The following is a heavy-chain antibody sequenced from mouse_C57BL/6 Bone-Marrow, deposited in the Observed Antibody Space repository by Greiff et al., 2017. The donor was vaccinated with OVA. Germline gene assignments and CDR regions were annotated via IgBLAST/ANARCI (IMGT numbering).Heavy chain of an antibody. CDR2: ILPSIGRT. J-gene: IGHJ3*01. CDR1: DSEVFPIAY. D-gene: IGHD1-1*01. Sequence: VQLQQSGSELRSPGSSVKLSCKDFDSEVFPIAYMSWVRQKPGHGFEWIGGILPSIGRTIYGEKFEDKATLDADTLSNTAYLELNSLTSEDSAIYYCARSSPYYGSSYGFAYWGQGTLVTVSA. CDR3: ARSSPYYGSSYGFAY. V-gene: IGHV15-2*01.